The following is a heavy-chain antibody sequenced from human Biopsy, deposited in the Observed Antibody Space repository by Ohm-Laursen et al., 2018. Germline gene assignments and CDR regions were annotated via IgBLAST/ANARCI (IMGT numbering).Heavy chain of an antibody. CDR2: INCKTGAT. CDR3: ARDPLNGHKHFDY. J-gene: IGHJ4*02. V-gene: IGHV1-2*02. CDR1: GDAILGYY. D-gene: IGHD2-8*01. Sequence: SSVKVSCKASGDAILGYYLHWVRQAPGQGLEWLGYINCKTGATNYAQKFQGTVTMTRDTSISTAYLALGSLRSADTAIYYCARDPLNGHKHFDYWGQGSLVTVSS.